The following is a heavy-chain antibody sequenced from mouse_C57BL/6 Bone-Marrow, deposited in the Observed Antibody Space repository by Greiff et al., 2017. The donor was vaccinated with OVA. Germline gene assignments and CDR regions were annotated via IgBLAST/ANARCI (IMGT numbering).Heavy chain of an antibody. D-gene: IGHD1-1*01. CDR3: ARAFITTDDWYFDV. J-gene: IGHJ1*03. CDR2: IDPSDSYT. Sequence: QVQLQQPGAELVKPGASVKLSCKASGYTFTSYWMQWVKQRPGQGLEWIGEIDPSDSYTNYNQKFKGKATLTVDTSSSTAYMQLSSLTSEDSAVYYCARAFITTDDWYFDVGGTGTTVTVSS. CDR1: GYTFTSYW. V-gene: IGHV1-50*01.